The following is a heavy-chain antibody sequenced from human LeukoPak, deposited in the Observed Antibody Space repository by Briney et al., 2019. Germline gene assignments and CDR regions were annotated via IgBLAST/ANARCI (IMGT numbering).Heavy chain of an antibody. Sequence: SETLSLTCTVSGGSISSGGYFYYGWIRQHPGKGLEWIGYIYYTGSTYYDPSLKSRVSISVDTSKNQFSLKLSSVTAADTAVYYCASSNTRLRYFDWLTPHRGAFDIWGQGTMVTVSS. D-gene: IGHD3-9*01. CDR2: IYYTGST. CDR1: GGSISSGGYFY. J-gene: IGHJ3*02. V-gene: IGHV4-31*03. CDR3: ASSNTRLRYFDWLTPHRGAFDI.